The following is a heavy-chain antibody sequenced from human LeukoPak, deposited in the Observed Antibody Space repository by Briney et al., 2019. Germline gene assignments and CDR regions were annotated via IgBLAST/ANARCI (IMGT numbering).Heavy chain of an antibody. D-gene: IGHD1-26*01. CDR2: IWYGGSNK. CDR3: ARTGGIVGATNFDY. CDR1: GFTFSSYG. Sequence: GRSLTLSCAASGFTFSSYGMHWVRQAPGKGLEWVAVIWYGGSNKYYADSVKGRFTISRDNSKNTLYLQMNSLRAEDTAVYYCARTGGIVGATNFDYWGQGTLVTVSS. J-gene: IGHJ4*02. V-gene: IGHV3-33*01.